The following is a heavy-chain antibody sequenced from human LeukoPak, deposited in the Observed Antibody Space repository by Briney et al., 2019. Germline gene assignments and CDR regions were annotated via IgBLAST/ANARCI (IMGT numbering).Heavy chain of an antibody. CDR3: ARDPGGLWWLRPFDY. D-gene: IGHD5-12*01. CDR1: GFTFSSYE. CDR2: ISSSGSTI. V-gene: IGHV3-48*03. Sequence: GGSPRLSCAASGFTFSSYEMNWARQAPGKGLEWVSYISSSGSTIYYADSVKGRFTISRDNAKNSLYLQMNSLRAEDTAVYYCARDPGGLWWLRPFDYWGQGTLVTVSS. J-gene: IGHJ4*02.